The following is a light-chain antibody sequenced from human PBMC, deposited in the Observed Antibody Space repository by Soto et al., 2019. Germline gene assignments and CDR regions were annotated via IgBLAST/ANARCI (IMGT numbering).Light chain of an antibody. J-gene: IGKJ3*01. V-gene: IGKV1-8*01. CDR2: AAS. CDR3: QQYYRVPFT. CDR1: QGISSY. Sequence: AIRMTQSPSSFSASTGDRVTITCRASQGISSYLAWYQQKPGKAPKLLIYAASTLQSGVPSRFSGSGSGTDFTLTISCLQSEDFATYYCQQYYRVPFTFGPGTKVDIK.